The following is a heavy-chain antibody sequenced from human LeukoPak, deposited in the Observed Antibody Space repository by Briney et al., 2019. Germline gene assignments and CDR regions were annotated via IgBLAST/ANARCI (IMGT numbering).Heavy chain of an antibody. D-gene: IGHD3-22*01. Sequence: GGSLRLSCAASGFTLDDYAMPWVRQAPGKGLEWVSGISWNSGSIGYADSVKGRFTISRDNAKNSLYLQMNSLRAEDTAVYYCAKDLDYYDSSGYYYYYGMDVWGQGTTVTVSS. V-gene: IGHV3-9*01. J-gene: IGHJ6*02. CDR3: AKDLDYYDSSGYYYYYGMDV. CDR1: GFTLDDYA. CDR2: ISWNSGSI.